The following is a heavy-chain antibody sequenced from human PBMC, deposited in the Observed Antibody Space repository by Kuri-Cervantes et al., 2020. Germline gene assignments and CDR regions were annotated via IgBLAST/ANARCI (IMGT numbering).Heavy chain of an antibody. CDR2: INHSGST. J-gene: IGHJ4*02. CDR1: GGSISTYS. CDR3: ALESGGTNSFDY. Sequence: SETLSLTCTVSGGSISTYSWSWIRQPPGKGLEWIGEINHSGSTNYNPSLKSRVTISVDTSKNQFSLKLSSVTAADTAVYYCALESGGTNSFDYWGQGTLVTVSS. D-gene: IGHD2-15*01. V-gene: IGHV4-34*01.